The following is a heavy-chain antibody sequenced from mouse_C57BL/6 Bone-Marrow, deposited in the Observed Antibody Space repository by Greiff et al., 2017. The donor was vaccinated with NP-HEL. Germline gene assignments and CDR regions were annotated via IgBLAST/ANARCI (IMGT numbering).Heavy chain of an antibody. CDR2: IYPRSGNT. D-gene: IGHD1-1*01. J-gene: IGHJ2*01. CDR1: GYTFTSYG. CDR3: ARGIYYYGSSLFDY. V-gene: IGHV1-81*01. Sequence: QVQLQQSGAELARPGASVKLSCKASGYTFTSYGISWVKQRPGQGLEWIGEIYPRSGNTYYNEKFKGKATLTADKSSSTAYMELRSLTSEDSAVYFCARGIYYYGSSLFDYWGQGTTLTVSS.